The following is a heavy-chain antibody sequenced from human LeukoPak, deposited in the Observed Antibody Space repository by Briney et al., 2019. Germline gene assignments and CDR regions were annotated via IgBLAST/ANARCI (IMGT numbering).Heavy chain of an antibody. CDR2: IYHSGST. V-gene: IGHV4-38-2*02. D-gene: IGHD6-19*01. CDR1: GYSISSGYY. Sequence: PSETLSLTCTVSGYSISSGYYWGWIRQPPGKGLEWIGSIYHSGSTYYNPSLKSRVTISVDTSKNQFSLKLSSVTAADTAVYYCASSGWSLEGNYFDYWGQGTLVTVSS. J-gene: IGHJ4*02. CDR3: ASSGWSLEGNYFDY.